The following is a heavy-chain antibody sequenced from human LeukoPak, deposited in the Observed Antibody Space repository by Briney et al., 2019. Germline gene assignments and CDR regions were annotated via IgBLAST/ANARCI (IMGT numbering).Heavy chain of an antibody. Sequence: SVKVSCKASGGTFSSYAISWVRQAPGQGLEWMGGIIPIFGTANYAQKFQGRVTITADESTSTSYMELSSLRSEDTAVYYCARDQDTAMVPNAFDIWGQGTMVTVSS. V-gene: IGHV1-69*13. CDR1: GGTFSSYA. J-gene: IGHJ3*02. D-gene: IGHD5-18*01. CDR2: IIPIFGTA. CDR3: ARDQDTAMVPNAFDI.